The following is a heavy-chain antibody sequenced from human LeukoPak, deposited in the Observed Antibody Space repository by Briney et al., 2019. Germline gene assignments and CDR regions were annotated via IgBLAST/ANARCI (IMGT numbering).Heavy chain of an antibody. J-gene: IGHJ6*02. V-gene: IGHV4-39*01. Sequence: SETLSLTCTVSGGSISSSSYYWGWIRQPPGKGLEWIGSIYYSGSTNYNPSLKSRVTISVDTSKNQFSLKLSSVTAADTAVYYCARRVITIFGVVINYGMDVWGQGTKVTVSS. D-gene: IGHD3-3*01. CDR3: ARRVITIFGVVINYGMDV. CDR2: IYYSGST. CDR1: GGSISSSSYY.